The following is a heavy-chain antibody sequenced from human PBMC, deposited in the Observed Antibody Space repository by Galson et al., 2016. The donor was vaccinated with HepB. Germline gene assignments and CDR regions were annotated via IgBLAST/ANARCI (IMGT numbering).Heavy chain of an antibody. Sequence: CAISGDSVFSTSVAWNWIRQSPSRGLEWLGRTYYRSKWYNNYAVSVKSRITVSLDTSNDQLSLQLNSVTPEDTAVYYCARGRYSGFDIRGQGTMVTVSS. CDR3: ARGRYSGFDI. J-gene: IGHJ3*02. CDR1: GDSVFSTSVA. D-gene: IGHD1-1*01. CDR2: TYYRSKWYN. V-gene: IGHV6-1*01.